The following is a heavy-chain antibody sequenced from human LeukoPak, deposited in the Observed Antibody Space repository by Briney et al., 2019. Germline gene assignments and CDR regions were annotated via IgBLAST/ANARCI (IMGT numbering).Heavy chain of an antibody. CDR2: INHSGST. V-gene: IGHV4-34*01. J-gene: IGHJ4*02. Sequence: SETLSLTCAVYGGSFSGYYWSWIRQPPGKGLEWIGEINHSGSTNYNPSLKSRVTISVDTSKNQFSLKLSSVTAADTAVYHCARRPRVGWKGPDYWGQGTLVTVSS. D-gene: IGHD1-1*01. CDR3: ARRPRVGWKGPDY. CDR1: GGSFSGYY.